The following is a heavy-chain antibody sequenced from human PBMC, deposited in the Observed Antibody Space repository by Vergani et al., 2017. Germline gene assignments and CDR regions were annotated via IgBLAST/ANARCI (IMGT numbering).Heavy chain of an antibody. CDR1: GFTFDDYG. V-gene: IGHV3-20*04. D-gene: IGHD2-2*01. CDR2: INWNGGST. Sequence: EVQLVESGGGVVRPGGSLRLSCAASGFTFDDYGMSWVRQAPGKGLEWVSGINWNGGSTGYADSVKGRFTIARDNAKNSLYLQMNSLRAEDTAVYYCARDIPIVVVPAASVNYYYYYMDVWGKGP. CDR3: ARDIPIVVVPAASVNYYYYYMDV. J-gene: IGHJ6*03.